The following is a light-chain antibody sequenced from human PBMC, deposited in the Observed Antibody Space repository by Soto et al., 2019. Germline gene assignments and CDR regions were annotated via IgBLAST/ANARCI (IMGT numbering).Light chain of an antibody. CDR3: QHRNDWPFT. CDR2: DVS. CDR1: QSVYSY. V-gene: IGKV3-11*01. Sequence: EVVLTQSPATLSLSPGERATLSCRASQSVYSYLAWYQQKPGQPPRLLISDVSNRATGIPARFSGSGYGTDLTLTISSLEPEDFAVYYCQHRNDWPFTFGGGTKVEIK. J-gene: IGKJ4*01.